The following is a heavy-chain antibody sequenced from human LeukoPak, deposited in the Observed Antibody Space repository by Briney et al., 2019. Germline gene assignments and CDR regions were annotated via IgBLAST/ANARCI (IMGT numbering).Heavy chain of an antibody. D-gene: IGHD2-15*01. V-gene: IGHV3-23*01. CDR3: ANLGADCSGGSCHRWSAFAI. CDR2: ISDDGNTI. CDR1: AFTFSNRG. Sequence: GGSLRLSCTASAFTFSNRGMSWVRQAPGRGLEWVSVISDDGNTINYADSVQGRFTISRDNFKNTLLLQMNSLRADDTAVYYCANLGADCSGGSCHRWSAFAIWGQGTMVVVSS. J-gene: IGHJ3*02.